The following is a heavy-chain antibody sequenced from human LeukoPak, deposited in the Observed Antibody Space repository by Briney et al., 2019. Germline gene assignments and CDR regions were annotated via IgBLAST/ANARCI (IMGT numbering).Heavy chain of an antibody. J-gene: IGHJ4*02. CDR3: TTGAGGYDSGPY. D-gene: IGHD5-12*01. V-gene: IGHV3-15*01. Sequence: GGSLRLSCAASGFTFSNAWMSWVRQAPGKGLEWVGRIKSKTDGGTTDYAAPVKGRFTISRDDSKNTLYLQMNSLKTEDTAVYYCTTGAGGYDSGPYWGQGTLVTVSS. CDR2: IKSKTDGGTT. CDR1: GFTFSNAW.